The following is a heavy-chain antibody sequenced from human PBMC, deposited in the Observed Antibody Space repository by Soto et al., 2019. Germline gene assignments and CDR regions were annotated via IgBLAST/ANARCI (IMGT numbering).Heavy chain of an antibody. V-gene: IGHV4-59*01. Sequence: QVQLQESGPGLVKPSETLSLTCTVSGGSISSYYWSWIRQPPGKGLEWIGYIYYSGSTNYNPSLKSRVTISVDTSKNQFSLKLSSVTAADTAVYYCARDRWNPYCYYGMDVWGQGTTVTVSS. J-gene: IGHJ6*02. D-gene: IGHD1-1*01. CDR1: GGSISSYY. CDR2: IYYSGST. CDR3: ARDRWNPYCYYGMDV.